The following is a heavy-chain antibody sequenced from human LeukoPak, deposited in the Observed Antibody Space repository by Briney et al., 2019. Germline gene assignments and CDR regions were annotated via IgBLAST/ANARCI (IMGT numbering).Heavy chain of an antibody. D-gene: IGHD3-22*01. Sequence: GESLKISCMGSGYTFTNYWIGWVRQVPGKGLVLVGVIDSGESGTRWSACCQGQVTMSADKSISTAYLQWGSLKASDTAMYYCARLRGDSSGYYYRGAFDIWGQGTMVTASS. CDR1: GYTFTNYW. CDR3: ARLRGDSSGYYYRGAFDI. V-gene: IGHV5-51*01. J-gene: IGHJ3*02. CDR2: IDSGESGT.